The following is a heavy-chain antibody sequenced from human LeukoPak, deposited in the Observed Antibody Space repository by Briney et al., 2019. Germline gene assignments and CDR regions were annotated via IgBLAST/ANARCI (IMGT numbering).Heavy chain of an antibody. CDR2: INSDGSST. V-gene: IGHV3-74*01. CDR1: GLSFSSHG. Sequence: PGGSLRLSCAASGLSFSSHGMHWVRQAPGKGLVWVARINSDGSSTSYADSVKGRFTISRDNAKNTLYLQMSSLRAEDTAVYYCARVTSVTGTIFDSWGQGTLVTVSS. J-gene: IGHJ4*02. D-gene: IGHD1-7*01. CDR3: ARVTSVTGTIFDS.